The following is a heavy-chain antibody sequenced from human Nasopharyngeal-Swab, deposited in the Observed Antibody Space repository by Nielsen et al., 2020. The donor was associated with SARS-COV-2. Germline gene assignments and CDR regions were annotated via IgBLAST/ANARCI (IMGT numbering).Heavy chain of an antibody. Sequence: GESLKISCAASEFTFSSYGMHWVRQAPGKGLEWVAVISYDGSNKYYADSVKGRFTISRDNSKNTLYLQMNSLRAEDTAVYYCAKGASSGWCGGAHWYFDLWGRGTLVTVSS. CDR2: ISYDGSNK. J-gene: IGHJ2*01. CDR3: AKGASSGWCGGAHWYFDL. V-gene: IGHV3-30*18. CDR1: EFTFSSYG. D-gene: IGHD6-19*01.